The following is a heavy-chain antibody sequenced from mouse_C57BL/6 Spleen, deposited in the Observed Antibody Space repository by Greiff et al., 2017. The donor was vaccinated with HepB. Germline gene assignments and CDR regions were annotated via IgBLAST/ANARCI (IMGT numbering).Heavy chain of an antibody. J-gene: IGHJ1*03. D-gene: IGHD1-1*01. V-gene: IGHV5-9-1*02. CDR2: ISSGGDYI. Sequence: EVKLVESGEGLVKPGGSLKLSCAASGFTFSSYAMSWVRQTPEKRLEWVAYISSGGDYIYYADTVKGRFTISRDNARKTLYLQMSSLKSEDTAMYYCTRAPGSIYWYFDVWGTGTTVTVSS. CDR3: TRAPGSIYWYFDV. CDR1: GFTFSSYA.